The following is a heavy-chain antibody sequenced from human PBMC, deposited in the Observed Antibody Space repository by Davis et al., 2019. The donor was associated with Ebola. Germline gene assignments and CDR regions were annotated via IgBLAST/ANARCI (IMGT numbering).Heavy chain of an antibody. CDR2: IYYSGST. Sequence: MPSETLSLTCTVSGGSISSYYWSWIRQPPGKGLEWIGYIYYSGSTNYNPSLKSRVTISVDTSKNQFSLKLSSVTAADTAVYYCAMSSGYSRFDYWGQGTLVTVSS. J-gene: IGHJ4*02. CDR1: GGSISSYY. CDR3: AMSSGYSRFDY. D-gene: IGHD3-22*01. V-gene: IGHV4-59*12.